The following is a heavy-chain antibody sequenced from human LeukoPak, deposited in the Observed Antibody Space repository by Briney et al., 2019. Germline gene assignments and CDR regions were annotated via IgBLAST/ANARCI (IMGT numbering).Heavy chain of an antibody. CDR2: MNPNSGNT. CDR3: ARGGTLRYFDWLLSRTTDAFDI. CDR1: GYTFTSYD. V-gene: IGHV1-8*01. D-gene: IGHD3-9*01. Sequence: ASVKVSCKASGYTFTSYDINWVRQATGQGLEWMGWMNPNSGNTGYAQKFQGRVTMTRNTSISTAYMELSSLRSEDTAVYYCARGGTLRYFDWLLSRTTDAFDIWGQGTMVTVSS. J-gene: IGHJ3*02.